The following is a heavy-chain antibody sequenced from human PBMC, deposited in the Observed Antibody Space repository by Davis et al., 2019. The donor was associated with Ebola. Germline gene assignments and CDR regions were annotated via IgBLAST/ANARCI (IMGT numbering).Heavy chain of an antibody. CDR3: ARDLRIAAAGTSYGMDV. CDR2: IKQDGSEK. V-gene: IGHV3-7*01. CDR1: GFTFSSYW. D-gene: IGHD6-13*01. J-gene: IGHJ6*02. Sequence: GESLKISCAASGFTFSSYWMSWVRQAPGKGLEWVANIKQDGSEKYYVDSVKGRFTISRDNAKNSLYLQMNSLRAEDTAVYYCARDLRIAAAGTSYGMDVWGQGTTVTVSS.